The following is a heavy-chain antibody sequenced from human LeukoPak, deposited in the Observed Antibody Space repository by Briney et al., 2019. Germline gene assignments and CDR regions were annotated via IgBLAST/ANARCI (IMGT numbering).Heavy chain of an antibody. V-gene: IGHV4-39*01. CDR1: GGSISSSSYY. J-gene: IGHJ4*02. Sequence: SETLSLTCTVTGGSISSSSYYWGWIRQPPGKGLEWIGSIYYSGSTYYNPSLKSRVTISVDTSKNQFSLKLSSVTAADTAVYHCARLYGDYDYWGQGTLVTVSS. CDR2: IYYSGST. D-gene: IGHD4-17*01. CDR3: ARLYGDYDY.